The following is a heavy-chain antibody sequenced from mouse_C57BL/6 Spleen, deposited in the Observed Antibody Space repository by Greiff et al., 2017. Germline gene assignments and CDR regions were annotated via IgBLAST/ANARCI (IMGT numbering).Heavy chain of an antibody. CDR3: ARNGYYAMDY. CDR2: IWSGGST. J-gene: IGHJ4*01. V-gene: IGHV2-2*01. Sequence: QVQLKQSGPGLVQPSQSLSITCTASGFSLTSYGVHWVRQSPGKGLEWLGVIWSGGSTDYYAAFISRLSISKDNSKSQVFFKMNSLQADDTAIYYCARNGYYAMDYWGQGTSVTVSS. CDR1: GFSLTSYG.